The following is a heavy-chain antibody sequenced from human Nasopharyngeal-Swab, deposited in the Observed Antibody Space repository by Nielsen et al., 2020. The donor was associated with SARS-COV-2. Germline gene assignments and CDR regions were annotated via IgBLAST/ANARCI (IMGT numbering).Heavy chain of an antibody. V-gene: IGHV3-23*01. J-gene: IGHJ4*02. Sequence: GGSLRLSCAASGFTFSSYAMSWVRQAPGKGLEWVSAISSNGGSTYYADSVKGRFTISRDNSKNTLYLQMSSLRAEDTAVYYCGAYYYGSGTDFDYWGQGTLVTVSS. CDR1: GFTFSSYA. CDR2: ISSNGGST. D-gene: IGHD3-10*01. CDR3: GAYYYGSGTDFDY.